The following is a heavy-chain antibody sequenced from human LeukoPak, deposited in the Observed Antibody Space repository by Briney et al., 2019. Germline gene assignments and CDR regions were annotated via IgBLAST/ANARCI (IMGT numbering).Heavy chain of an antibody. Sequence: GGSLRLSFAASGFTFDDYAMHWVRQAPGKGLEWVSGISPGGGPTYYADSVKGRFTISRDDSKNTLYLQMRSLRAEDTAVYYCAKDGAWLRFDDWGQGILVTVSS. CDR3: AKDGAWLRFDD. D-gene: IGHD5-12*01. J-gene: IGHJ4*02. V-gene: IGHV3-23*01. CDR1: GFTFDDYA. CDR2: ISPGGGPT.